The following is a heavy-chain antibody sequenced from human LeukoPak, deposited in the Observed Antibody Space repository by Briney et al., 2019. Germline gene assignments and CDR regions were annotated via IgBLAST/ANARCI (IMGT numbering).Heavy chain of an antibody. J-gene: IGHJ4*02. CDR1: GVSITRYY. CDR3: AREGSTLPPRVLHY. Sequence: PSETLSLTCTVSGVSITRYYWRWIPHPPGKGLEWIGNIYYSGNSNYNPSLKSRVTLSVDTSKNQVSLTVTSVVAADTAVYYCAREGSTLPPRVLHYWGQGILVTVSS. V-gene: IGHV4-59*01. D-gene: IGHD5/OR15-5a*01. CDR2: IYYSGNS.